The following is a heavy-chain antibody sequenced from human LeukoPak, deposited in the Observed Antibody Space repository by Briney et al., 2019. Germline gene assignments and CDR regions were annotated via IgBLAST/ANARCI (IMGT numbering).Heavy chain of an antibody. CDR3: ARDRYYDFWSGSPFDY. D-gene: IGHD3-3*01. Sequence: PVGSLRLSCAASGFTFSSYSMNWVRQAPGKGLEWVSSISSSSSYIYYADSVKGRFTISRDNAKNSLYLQMNSLRAEDTAVYYCARDRYYDFWSGSPFDYWGQGTLVTVSS. J-gene: IGHJ4*02. CDR1: GFTFSSYS. V-gene: IGHV3-21*01. CDR2: ISSSSSYI.